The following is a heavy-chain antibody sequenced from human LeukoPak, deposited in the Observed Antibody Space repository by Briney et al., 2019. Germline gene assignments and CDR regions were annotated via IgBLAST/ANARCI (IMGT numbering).Heavy chain of an antibody. Sequence: SETLSLTCTVSSGSISSYYWSWIRQPPGKGLEWIGYIYYSGSTNYNPSLKSRVTISVDTSKNQFSLKLSSVTAADTAVYYCARDPWSYYYMDVWGKGTTVTVSS. D-gene: IGHD2-8*01. J-gene: IGHJ6*03. CDR3: ARDPWSYYYMDV. CDR2: IYYSGST. V-gene: IGHV4-59*01. CDR1: SGSISSYY.